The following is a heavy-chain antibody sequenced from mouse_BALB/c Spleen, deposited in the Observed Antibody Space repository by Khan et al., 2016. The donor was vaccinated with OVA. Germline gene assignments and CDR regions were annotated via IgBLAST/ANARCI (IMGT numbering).Heavy chain of an antibody. J-gene: IGHJ4*01. Sequence: QVQLKESGPDLVAPSQSLSITCSVSGFSLTSFAIHWVRQPPGKGLEWLVVIWSDGRTTYNSSLKSRLSISKDNSKSQVFLKINSLQTDDTAMYYCARHQFPLSMDSWGKGTSVTVSS. CDR3: ARHQFPLSMDS. V-gene: IGHV2-6-2*01. CDR2: IWSDGRT. CDR1: GFSLTSFA.